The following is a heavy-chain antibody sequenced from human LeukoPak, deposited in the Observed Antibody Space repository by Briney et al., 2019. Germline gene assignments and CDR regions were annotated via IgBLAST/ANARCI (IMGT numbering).Heavy chain of an antibody. CDR3: ARGFLELVRYYYYMDV. CDR1: GYTFTGYY. J-gene: IGHJ6*03. Sequence: ASVKVSCKASGYTFTGYYMHWVRQAPGQGLEWMGWINPNSGGTNYAQKFQGRVTITRDTSISTAYMELSRLRSDGTAVYYCARGFLELVRYYYYMDVWGKGTTVTVSS. D-gene: IGHD3-3*01. V-gene: IGHV1-2*02. CDR2: INPNSGGT.